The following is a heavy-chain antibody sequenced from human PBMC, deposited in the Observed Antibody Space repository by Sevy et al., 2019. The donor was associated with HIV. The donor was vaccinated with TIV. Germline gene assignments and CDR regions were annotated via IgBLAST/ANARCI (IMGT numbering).Heavy chain of an antibody. CDR2: ISAFNGNK. V-gene: IGHV1-18*01. CDR3: ARDRMLSCSGSDHPLAY. J-gene: IGHJ4*02. Sequence: AAVKVSCKASGYTFNSHGISWVGQAPGQGLEWMGWISAFNGNKNSAQKFQGRVAMTTDTSTSTAYMELRGLKPDDTAVYYCARDRMLSCSGSDHPLAYWGQGTLVTVSS. D-gene: IGHD3-10*02. CDR1: GYTFNSHG.